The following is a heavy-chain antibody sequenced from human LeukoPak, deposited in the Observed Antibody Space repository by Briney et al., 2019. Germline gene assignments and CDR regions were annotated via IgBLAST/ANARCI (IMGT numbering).Heavy chain of an antibody. D-gene: IGHD3-10*01. CDR1: GLTVSSNY. V-gene: IGHV3-53*01. CDR3: ARGVTGKNYFDY. J-gene: IGHJ4*02. Sequence: GGSLRLSCAASGLTVSSNYMSWVRQAPGKGLEWVSVIYSGGGTYYADSVKGRFTISRDNSKNTLYLQMNSPRAEDTAVYYCARGVTGKNYFDYWGQGTLVTVSS. CDR2: IYSGGGT.